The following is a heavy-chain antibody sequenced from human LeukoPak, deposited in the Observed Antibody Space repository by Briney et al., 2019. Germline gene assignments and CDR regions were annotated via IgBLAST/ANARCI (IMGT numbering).Heavy chain of an antibody. J-gene: IGHJ5*02. CDR2: ISGSGGST. D-gene: IGHD3-22*01. V-gene: IGHV3-23*01. CDR3: AKDSSIVVVITTGWFDP. CDR1: GFTFSSYA. Sequence: GGSLRLSCAASGFTFSSYAMSWVRQAPGKGLEWVSAISGSGGSTYYADPVKGRFTISRDNSKNTLYLQMNSLRAEDTAVYYCAKDSSIVVVITTGWFDPWGQGTLVTVSS.